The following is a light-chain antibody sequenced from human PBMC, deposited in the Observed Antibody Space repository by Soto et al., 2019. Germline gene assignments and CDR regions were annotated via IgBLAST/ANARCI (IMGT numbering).Light chain of an antibody. CDR1: SSDVGGYNY. CDR2: EVN. Sequence: QSVLTQPPSASGSPGQSVAISCTGTSSDVGGYNYVSWYQQHPGKAPKLMIYEVNKRPSGVPDRLSGSKSGNTASLTVSGLKAEDEDDYYCSSYAGSSNVFGTGTKVTVL. CDR3: SSYAGSSNV. J-gene: IGLJ1*01. V-gene: IGLV2-8*01.